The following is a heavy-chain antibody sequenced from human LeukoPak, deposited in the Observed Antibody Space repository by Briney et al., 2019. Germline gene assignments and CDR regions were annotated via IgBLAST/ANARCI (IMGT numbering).Heavy chain of an antibody. CDR2: ITYDGTNK. D-gene: IGHD6-6*01. J-gene: IGHJ4*02. CDR3: ARVEYSSSPHFDY. V-gene: IGHV3-30-3*01. Sequence: GGSLRLSCAASGFTFDSYALHWVRQAPGKGLEWLAIITYDGTNKYYADSVKGRFTVSRDNSKNTLFLQMNSLRAEDTAVYYCARVEYSSSPHFDYWGQGTLVTVSS. CDR1: GFTFDSYA.